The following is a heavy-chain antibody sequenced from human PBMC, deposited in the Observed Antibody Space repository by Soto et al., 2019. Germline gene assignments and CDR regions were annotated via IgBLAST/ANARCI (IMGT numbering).Heavy chain of an antibody. J-gene: IGHJ4*02. Sequence: QVQLVESGGGVVQPGRSLRLSCAASGFTFSNFGMHWVRQAPGKGLEWVTVISYDGSYKYYADSVEGRFTISRDNSKNTLYLQINSLKHADTAVYYCAKDRHIVNGGGLDYWGQGTLVTVSS. CDR3: AKDRHIVNGGGLDY. CDR1: GFTFSNFG. V-gene: IGHV3-30*18. D-gene: IGHD3-16*02. CDR2: ISYDGSYK.